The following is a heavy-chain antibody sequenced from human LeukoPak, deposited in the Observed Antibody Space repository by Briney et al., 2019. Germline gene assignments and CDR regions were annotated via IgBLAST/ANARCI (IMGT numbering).Heavy chain of an antibody. V-gene: IGHV3-74*01. Sequence: GRSLRPSCAPSGLTLSIYWMHWVRQAPGNGLVWVSRISNDVGNTSYAASVKGRFTISRDKAKNTLYLQMNSLRVEDTAVYYCTSGPHRINYFGDLPSDAFDIWGQGPMVTVSS. CDR1: GLTLSIYW. D-gene: IGHD4-17*01. CDR2: ISNDVGNT. J-gene: IGHJ3*02. CDR3: TSGPHRINYFGDLPSDAFDI.